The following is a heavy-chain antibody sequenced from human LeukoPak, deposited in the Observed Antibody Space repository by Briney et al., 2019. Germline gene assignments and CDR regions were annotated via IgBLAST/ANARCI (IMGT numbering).Heavy chain of an antibody. CDR3: ARDSYYDSSGYRKDAFDM. D-gene: IGHD3-22*01. CDR2: IVPIFGTA. Sequence: SVKVSCKASGGTFSSYAISWVRQAPGQGLEWMGGIVPIFGTANYAQKFQGRVTITADKSTSTAYMELSSLRSEDTAVYCCARDSYYDSSGYRKDAFDMWGQGTMVTVSS. CDR1: GGTFSSYA. J-gene: IGHJ3*02. V-gene: IGHV1-69*06.